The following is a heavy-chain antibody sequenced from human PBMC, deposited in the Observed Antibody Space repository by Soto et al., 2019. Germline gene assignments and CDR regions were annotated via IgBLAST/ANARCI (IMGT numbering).Heavy chain of an antibody. Sequence: EASVKVSCKASGYTFTGYYMHWVRQAPGQGLEWMGWINPNSGGTNYAQKFQGWVTMTRVTSISTAFMELSRLRSDDTAVYYCARGYGSSCLGAAFDIWGQGTMVTVSS. CDR2: INPNSGGT. CDR3: ARGYGSSCLGAAFDI. J-gene: IGHJ3*02. CDR1: GYTFTGYY. V-gene: IGHV1-2*04. D-gene: IGHD6-13*01.